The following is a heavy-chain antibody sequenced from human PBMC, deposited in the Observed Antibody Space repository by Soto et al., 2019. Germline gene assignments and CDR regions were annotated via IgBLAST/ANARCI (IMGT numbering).Heavy chain of an antibody. J-gene: IGHJ5*02. CDR3: AREVTGGDYGSMKNWFDP. CDR2: IIPIMEMP. V-gene: IGHV1-69*08. D-gene: IGHD4-17*01. CDR1: GDTFSGYT. Sequence: QVQLVQSGAEVKEPGSSVRVSCKIPGDTFSGYTVTWVRQAPGQGLEWVGRIIPIMEMPNYAQKFQGRVTITADKSTYTVYMELKSLQSDDTAVYYCAREVTGGDYGSMKNWFDPWGVGTLVTVSS.